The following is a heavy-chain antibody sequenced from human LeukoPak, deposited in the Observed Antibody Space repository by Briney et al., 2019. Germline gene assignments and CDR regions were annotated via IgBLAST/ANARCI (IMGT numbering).Heavy chain of an antibody. CDR3: AKPPGYSSGWYFYY. D-gene: IGHD6-19*01. CDR2: ISGSGGST. J-gene: IGHJ4*02. CDR1: GFTFSTNW. Sequence: GGSLRLSCAASGFTFSTNWMYWVRQAPGKGLEWVSTISGSGGSTYYADSVKGRFTISRDNSKNTLYLQMNSLRAEDTAVYYCAKPPGYSSGWYFYYWGQGTLVTVSS. V-gene: IGHV3-23*01.